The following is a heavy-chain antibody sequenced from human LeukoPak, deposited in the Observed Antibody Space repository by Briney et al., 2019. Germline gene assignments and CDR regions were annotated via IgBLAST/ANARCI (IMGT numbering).Heavy chain of an antibody. Sequence: SQTLSLTCTVSGGSISSGTYYWPWIRQPAGTGLEWIGRIYNSGSTSYNPSLKSRVTISMDTSKNQFSLKLNSVTAADTAVYYCARGRDDDVWGSYPTCFDFWGQGTLVTVSS. CDR3: ARGRDDDVWGSYPTCFDF. CDR2: IYNSGST. CDR1: GGSISSGTYY. V-gene: IGHV4-61*02. J-gene: IGHJ4*02. D-gene: IGHD3-16*02.